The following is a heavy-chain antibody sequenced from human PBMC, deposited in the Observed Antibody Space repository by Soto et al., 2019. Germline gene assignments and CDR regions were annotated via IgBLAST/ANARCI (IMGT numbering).Heavy chain of an antibody. CDR3: ASAPHGEDGSGYPNWFDP. J-gene: IGHJ5*02. D-gene: IGHD3-22*01. CDR1: GGTFSSYA. V-gene: IGHV1-69*05. CDR2: IIPIFGTA. Sequence: QVQLVQSGAEVKKPGSSVKVSCKASGGTFSSYAISWVRQAPGQGLEWMGGIIPIFGTANYAQKFQGRVTITSDESTSPAYVELSSLSSEDTAVYYCASAPHGEDGSGYPNWFDPWGQGTLVTVSS.